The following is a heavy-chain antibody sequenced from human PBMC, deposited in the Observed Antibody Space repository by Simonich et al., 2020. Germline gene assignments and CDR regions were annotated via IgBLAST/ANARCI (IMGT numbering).Heavy chain of an antibody. V-gene: IGHV1-18*01. CDR3: ARASRGTWWYYYFDY. CDR2: CSAYNGNT. Sequence: QVQLVQSGAEVKKPGASVKVSCTASGYTFTSYGISWVRQAPGQGLEWMGLCSAYNGNTNYAQKLQGRVTMTTDTSTSTAYMELRSLRSDDTAVYYCARASRGTWWYYYFDYWGQGTLVTVSS. D-gene: IGHD2-15*01. J-gene: IGHJ4*02. CDR1: GYTFTSYG.